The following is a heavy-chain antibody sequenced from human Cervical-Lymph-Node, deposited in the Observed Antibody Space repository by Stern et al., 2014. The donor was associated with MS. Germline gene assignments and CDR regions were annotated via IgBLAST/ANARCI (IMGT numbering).Heavy chain of an antibody. V-gene: IGHV3-23*04. CDR1: GFTFSSYA. Sequence: EVQLVESGGGLVQPGGSLRLSCAASGFTFSSYAMSWVRQAPGKGLEWVSAITGSGTRAYYADSVKGRFTISRDSSKSTLYLQMNSLSAEDTAVYYCAKDHLDSGGYYFEVFDYWGQGTLVTVSS. D-gene: IGHD3-22*01. CDR2: ITGSGTRA. J-gene: IGHJ4*02. CDR3: AKDHLDSGGYYFEVFDY.